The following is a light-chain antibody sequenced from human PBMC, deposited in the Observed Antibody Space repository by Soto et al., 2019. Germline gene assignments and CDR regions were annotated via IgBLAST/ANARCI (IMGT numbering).Light chain of an antibody. CDR3: QQYKDWRT. V-gene: IGKV3-15*01. J-gene: IGKJ2*01. CDR1: QSVSTK. Sequence: EIVMTQSPGTLSVSPGERATLSCRASQSVSTKLAWYQQKPGQAPRLLIYGASTRATGIPVRFSGSGSGTEFTLTISSLQSEDFAVYYCQQYKDWRTFGQGTKLEIK. CDR2: GAS.